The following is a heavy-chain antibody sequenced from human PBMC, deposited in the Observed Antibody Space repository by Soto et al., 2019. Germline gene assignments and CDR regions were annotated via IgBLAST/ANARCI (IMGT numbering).Heavy chain of an antibody. CDR3: AKDGGGYNYGYAMLDKYYYGMDV. D-gene: IGHD5-18*01. V-gene: IGHV3-30-3*01. CDR2: ISYDGTNK. Sequence: QVQLVESGGGVVQPGRSLRLSCAASGLTFSTYAMHWVRQAPGKGLEWVAVISYDGTNKYYADSVRGRFTISRDNSKNTLFLQMNSLIAEDTAVYYCAKDGGGYNYGYAMLDKYYYGMDVWGQGTTVTVSS. CDR1: GLTFSTYA. J-gene: IGHJ6*02.